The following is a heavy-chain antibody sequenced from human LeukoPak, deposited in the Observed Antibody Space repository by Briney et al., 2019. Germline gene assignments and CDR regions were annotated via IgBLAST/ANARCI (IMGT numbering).Heavy chain of an antibody. CDR1: GFXVSSNY. J-gene: IGHJ4*02. CDR3: ARDKYPGGFDY. V-gene: IGHV3-53*01. D-gene: IGHD2-2*02. CDR2: IYSGGST. Sequence: GGSLRLSCAASGFXVSSNYISWVRQAPGKGLECVSVIYSGGSTYYADSVKGRFTISRDNSKNTLYLQMNGLRAEDTAVYYCARDKYPGGFDYWGQGTLVTVSS.